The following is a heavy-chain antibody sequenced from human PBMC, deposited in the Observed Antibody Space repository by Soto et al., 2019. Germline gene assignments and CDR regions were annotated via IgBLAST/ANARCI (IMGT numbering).Heavy chain of an antibody. CDR1: GFTFSSYA. D-gene: IGHD3-3*01. J-gene: IGHJ4*02. CDR3: AKALRTIFGVVIALYFDY. CDR2: ISGSGGST. Sequence: EVQLLESGGGLVQPGGSLRLSCAASGFTFSSYAMSWVRQAPGKGLEWVSAISGSGGSTYYADYVKGRFTISRDNSKNTLYLQMNSLRAEDTAVYYCAKALRTIFGVVIALYFDYWGKGTLVTISS. V-gene: IGHV3-23*01.